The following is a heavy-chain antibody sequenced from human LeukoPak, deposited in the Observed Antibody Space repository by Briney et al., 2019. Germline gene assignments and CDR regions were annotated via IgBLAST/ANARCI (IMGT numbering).Heavy chain of an antibody. CDR1: GASISGYH. CDR3: ASGYSGYDSIDY. Sequence: SETLSLTCTVSGASISGYHWNWIRQPAGKGLEWIGRIYASGSTNYNPSLKSRVTISVDKSKNQSSLRLSFVTAADTAVYYCASGYSGYDSIDYWGQGTLGTVSS. V-gene: IGHV4-4*07. J-gene: IGHJ4*02. D-gene: IGHD5-12*01. CDR2: IYASGST.